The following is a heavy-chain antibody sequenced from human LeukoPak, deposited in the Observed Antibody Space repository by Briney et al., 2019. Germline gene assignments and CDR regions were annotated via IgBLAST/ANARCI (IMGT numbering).Heavy chain of an antibody. Sequence: GASVKVSCKASGYTFTGYYMHWVRQAPGQGLEWMGWINPNSGGTNYAQKFQGWVTMTRDTSISTAYMELSRLRSDDTAVYYCARDGKYSGYDSGAFDIWGQGTMVTVSS. D-gene: IGHD5-12*01. CDR3: ARDGKYSGYDSGAFDI. CDR1: GYTFTGYY. J-gene: IGHJ3*02. CDR2: INPNSGGT. V-gene: IGHV1-2*04.